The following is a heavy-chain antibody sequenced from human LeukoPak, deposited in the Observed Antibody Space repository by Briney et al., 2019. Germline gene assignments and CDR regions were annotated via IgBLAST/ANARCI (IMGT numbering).Heavy chain of an antibody. V-gene: IGHV4-4*07. CDR3: ARQGSENYFGS. J-gene: IGHJ4*02. D-gene: IGHD3-10*01. Sequence: SETLSLTCTVSGDSIKDYYWNWVRQPAGKGLEWIGRISKSGNTNFNPSLKSRVTLSVETSKNQLSLKLKSVTVADTAVYYCARQGSENYFGSWGLGTLVIVSS. CDR1: GDSIKDYY. CDR2: ISKSGNT.